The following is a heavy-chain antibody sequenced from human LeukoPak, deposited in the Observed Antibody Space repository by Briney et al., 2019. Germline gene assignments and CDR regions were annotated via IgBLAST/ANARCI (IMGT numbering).Heavy chain of an antibody. CDR2: INPNNGGA. Sequence: ASVKVSCKASGYTFTDYYMHWVRQAPGQGLERMGWINPNNGGANYARKFQGRVTMTRDTSISTVFLEVSRLRSDDTAVYYCARGLGTVTTLNYYVADWGQGTLVTVSS. J-gene: IGHJ4*02. CDR1: GYTFTDYY. D-gene: IGHD4-17*01. V-gene: IGHV1-2*02. CDR3: ARGLGTVTTLNYYVAD.